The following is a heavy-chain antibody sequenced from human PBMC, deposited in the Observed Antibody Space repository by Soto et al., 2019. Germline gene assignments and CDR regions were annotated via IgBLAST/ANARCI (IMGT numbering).Heavy chain of an antibody. D-gene: IGHD6-13*01. J-gene: IGHJ1*01. Sequence: PGGSLRLSCAASGFMFTSYSMVWVRQAPGKGLEWVSSISSRSDSIYYADSVKGRFTISRDNAKNSLYLQMNSLRAEDTAVYYCVKDESINWYSGHFRHWGQGTLVTVSS. CDR2: ISSRSDSI. V-gene: IGHV3-21*01. CDR3: VKDESINWYSGHFRH. CDR1: GFMFTSYS.